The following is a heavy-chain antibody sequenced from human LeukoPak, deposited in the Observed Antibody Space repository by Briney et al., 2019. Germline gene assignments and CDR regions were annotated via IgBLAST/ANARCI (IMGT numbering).Heavy chain of an antibody. V-gene: IGHV3-7*01. CDR2: IKQDGSEK. Sequence: GESLRLSCASSGFTFSDYWMSWVRQAPGKGLEWVANIKQDGSEKYYVDSVKGRFTISRDNAKNSLYLQMNSLRAEDTAVYYCVRDRAYFDSSGFYNLDYWGQGTLVTVSS. CDR3: VRDRAYFDSSGFYNLDY. CDR1: GFTFSDYW. D-gene: IGHD3-22*01. J-gene: IGHJ4*02.